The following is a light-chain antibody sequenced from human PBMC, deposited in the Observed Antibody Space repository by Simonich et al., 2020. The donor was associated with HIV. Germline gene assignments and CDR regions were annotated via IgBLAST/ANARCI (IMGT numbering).Light chain of an antibody. CDR2: DAS. CDR1: QSITNN. V-gene: IGKV3-15*01. Sequence: EIVMTQSPATLSVPPGDRATLSGKASQSITNNLAWYQQKPGQAPRLLIYDASTRATGFPARFSGSGSGTDFTLTISDLQPEDLAVYYCQQYDSWPYTFGQGTKVEIK. J-gene: IGKJ2*01. CDR3: QQYDSWPYT.